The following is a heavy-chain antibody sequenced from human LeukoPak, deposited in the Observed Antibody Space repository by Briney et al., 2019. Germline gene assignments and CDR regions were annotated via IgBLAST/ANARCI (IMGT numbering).Heavy chain of an antibody. CDR1: GFTFSNYW. V-gene: IGHV4-39*01. J-gene: IGHJ6*02. D-gene: IGHD2-2*01. CDR2: IYYSGST. Sequence: GSLRLSCAASGFTFSNYWMSWVRQAPGKGLEWIGSIYYSGSTYYNPSLKSRVTISVDTSKNQFSLKLSSVTAADTAVYYCARLSFFRGPLGYCSSTSCRALYYYYYGMDVWGQGTTVTVSS. CDR3: ARLSFFRGPLGYCSSTSCRALYYYYYGMDV.